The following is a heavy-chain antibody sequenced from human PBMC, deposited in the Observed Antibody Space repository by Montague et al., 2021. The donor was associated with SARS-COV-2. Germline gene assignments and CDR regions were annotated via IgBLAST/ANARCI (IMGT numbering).Heavy chain of an antibody. CDR3: AGDYCSSGICYEGYGMDV. Sequence: SLRLSCAASGFTVTYNYMSWVRQAPGKGLEWVSVIYSGGETYYADSVKGRFTISRDDSKNTLFLQTNSLRAEDTAVYFCAGDYCSSGICYEGYGMDVWGQGTTVTVSS. J-gene: IGHJ6*02. CDR2: IYSGGET. D-gene: IGHD2-15*01. V-gene: IGHV3-53*01. CDR1: GFTVTYNY.